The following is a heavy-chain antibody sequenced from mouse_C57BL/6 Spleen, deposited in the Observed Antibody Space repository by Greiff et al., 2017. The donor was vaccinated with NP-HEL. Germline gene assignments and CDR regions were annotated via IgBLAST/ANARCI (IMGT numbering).Heavy chain of an antibody. Sequence: QVQLKQSGPGLVQPSQSLSITCTVSGFSLTSYGVHWVRQSPGKGLEWLGVIWSGGSTDYNAAFISRLSISKDNSKSQVFFKMNSLQADDTAIYYCARTITTVVEEDGYFDVWGTGTTVTVSS. V-gene: IGHV2-2*01. D-gene: IGHD1-1*01. CDR2: IWSGGST. J-gene: IGHJ1*03. CDR1: GFSLTSYG. CDR3: ARTITTVVEEDGYFDV.